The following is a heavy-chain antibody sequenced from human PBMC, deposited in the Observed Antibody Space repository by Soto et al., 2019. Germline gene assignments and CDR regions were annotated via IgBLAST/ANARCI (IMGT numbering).Heavy chain of an antibody. Sequence: PGGSLRLSCAASGFTFSSYAMSWVRQAPGKGLEWVSAISGSGGSTYYADSVKGRFTISRDNSKNTLYLQMNSLRAEDTAVYYCAKERSVVVAASLLFYFGYWGQGTLVTVSS. V-gene: IGHV3-23*01. D-gene: IGHD2-15*01. CDR3: AKERSVVVAASLLFYFGY. J-gene: IGHJ4*02. CDR1: GFTFSSYA. CDR2: ISGSGGST.